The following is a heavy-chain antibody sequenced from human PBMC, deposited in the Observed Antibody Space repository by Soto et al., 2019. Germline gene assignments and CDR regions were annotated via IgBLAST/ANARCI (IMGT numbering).Heavy chain of an antibody. J-gene: IGHJ4*02. D-gene: IGHD2-15*01. CDR1: GFTFSSYG. CDR2: IWYDGSNK. V-gene: IGHV3-33*01. CDR3: ARENTRMVASFDY. Sequence: GGSLRLSCAASGFTFSSYGMHWVRQAPGKGLEWVAVIWYDGSNKYYADSVKGRFTISRDNSKNTLYLRMNSLRAEDTAVYYCARENTRMVASFDYWGQGTLVTVSS.